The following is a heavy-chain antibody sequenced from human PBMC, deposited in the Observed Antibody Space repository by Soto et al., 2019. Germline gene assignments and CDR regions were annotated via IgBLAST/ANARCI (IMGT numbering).Heavy chain of an antibody. V-gene: IGHV3-23*01. CDR2: ISGSGGST. D-gene: IGHD3-3*01. CDR3: AKDNFALPAYFWSGYPCSYFDY. Sequence: PGGSLRLSCAASGFTFSSYAMSWVRQAPGKGLEWVSAISGSGGSTYYADSVKGRFTISRDNSKNTLYLQMNSLRAEDTAVYYCAKDNFALPAYFWSGYPCSYFDYWGQGTLVTVS. CDR1: GFTFSSYA. J-gene: IGHJ4*02.